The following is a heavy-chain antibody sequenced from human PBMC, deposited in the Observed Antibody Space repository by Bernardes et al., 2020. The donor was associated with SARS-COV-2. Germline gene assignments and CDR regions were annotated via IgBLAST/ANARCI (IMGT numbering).Heavy chain of an antibody. Sequence: ASVKVSCKASGYTFSSYNMNWVRQAPGQGLEWMGWINTNTGNPTYAQGFTGRFVFSVDTSVRTAYLQISSLKAEDTVVYYCARSGSYSYLRDLDSWGQGTLVTVSS. V-gene: IGHV7-4-1*02. CDR1: GYTFSSYN. D-gene: IGHD5-18*01. CDR2: INTNTGNP. CDR3: ARSGSYSYLRDLDS. J-gene: IGHJ4*02.